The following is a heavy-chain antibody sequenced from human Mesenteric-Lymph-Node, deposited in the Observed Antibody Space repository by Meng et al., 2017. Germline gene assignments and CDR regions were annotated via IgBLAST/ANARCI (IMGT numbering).Heavy chain of an antibody. V-gene: IGHV1-2*02. CDR3: ARSLTVLLWFGEGYYFDY. J-gene: IGHJ4*02. D-gene: IGHD3-10*01. CDR2: INPNSGGT. CDR1: GYTFTGYY. Sequence: ASVKVSCKASGYTFTGYYMHWVRQAPGQGLEWMGWINPNSGGTNYAQKFQGRVTMTRDTSISTAYMELSRLRSDDTAVYYCARSLTVLLWFGEGYYFDYWGQGTLVTAPQ.